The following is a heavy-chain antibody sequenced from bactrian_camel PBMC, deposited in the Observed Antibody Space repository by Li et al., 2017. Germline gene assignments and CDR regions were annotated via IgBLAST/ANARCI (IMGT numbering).Heavy chain of an antibody. D-gene: IGHD7*01. CDR1: GFTFSSLF. Sequence: DVQLVESGGGSAQPGGSLRLSCVASGFTFSSLFMNWVRQAPGKGLEWVSSINSGGTMTSYADPVKGRFTISRDNAKTTVYLQMNSLKPEDTAMYYCAANFGPYCIWHTPYSYWGQGTQVTVS. J-gene: IGHJ4*01. CDR3: AANFGPYCIWHTPYSY. V-gene: IGHV3S40*01. CDR2: INSGGTMT.